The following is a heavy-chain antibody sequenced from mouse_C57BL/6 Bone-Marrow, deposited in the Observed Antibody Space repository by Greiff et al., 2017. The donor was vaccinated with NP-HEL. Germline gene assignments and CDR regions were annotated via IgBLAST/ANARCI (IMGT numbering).Heavy chain of an antibody. CDR1: GYTFTSYW. J-gene: IGHJ3*01. Sequence: QVQLQQPGAELVKPGASVKMSCKASGYTFTSYWITWVKQRPGQGLEWIGDIYPGSGSTNYNEKFKSKATLTVDTSSSTAYMQLSSLTSEDSAVYYCASSGYDYEGFAYWGQGTLVTVSA. D-gene: IGHD2-4*01. CDR3: ASSGYDYEGFAY. V-gene: IGHV1-55*01. CDR2: IYPGSGST.